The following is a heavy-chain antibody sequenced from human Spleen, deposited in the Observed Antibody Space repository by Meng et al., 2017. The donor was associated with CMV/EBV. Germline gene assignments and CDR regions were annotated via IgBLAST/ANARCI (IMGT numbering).Heavy chain of an antibody. Sequence: SETLSLTCAVYGGSFSGYYWNWIRQPPGKGLEWIGEINHSGSTNYNASLKSRVTISVDPSKNQFSLRLSSVTAADTAVYYCARGGRGSGSYSYYFYYGMDVWGQGTTVTVSS. CDR3: ARGGRGSGSYSYYFYYGMDV. J-gene: IGHJ6*02. D-gene: IGHD3-10*01. CDR2: INHSGST. V-gene: IGHV4-34*01. CDR1: GGSFSGYY.